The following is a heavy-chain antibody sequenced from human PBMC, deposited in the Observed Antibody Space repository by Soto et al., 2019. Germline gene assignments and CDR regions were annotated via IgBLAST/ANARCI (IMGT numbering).Heavy chain of an antibody. D-gene: IGHD1-26*01. CDR3: ARDLVGGGSYSFDY. CDR1: GGSISSYY. J-gene: IGHJ4*02. CDR2: IYYSGST. Sequence: SDTLSLTCTVSGGSISSYYWSWIRQPPGKGLEWIGYIYYSGSTNYNPSLKSRVTISVDTSKNQFSLKLSSVTAADTAVYYCARDLVGGGSYSFDYWGQGTLVTVSS. V-gene: IGHV4-59*01.